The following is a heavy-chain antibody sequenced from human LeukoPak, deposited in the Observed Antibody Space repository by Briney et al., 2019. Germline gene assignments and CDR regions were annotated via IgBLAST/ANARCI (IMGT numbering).Heavy chain of an antibody. CDR1: GFTFSGYA. J-gene: IGHJ4*02. CDR2: ISGSGGST. D-gene: IGHD5-24*01. CDR3: ARDKFGDGYNYWGY. Sequence: PGGSLRLSCAASGFTFSGYAMTWVRQAPGKGLEWVSTISGSGGSTYFADSVKGRFILSRDNSKNTLYLQMNSLRAEDTAVYYCARDKFGDGYNYWGYWGQGTLVTVSS. V-gene: IGHV3-23*01.